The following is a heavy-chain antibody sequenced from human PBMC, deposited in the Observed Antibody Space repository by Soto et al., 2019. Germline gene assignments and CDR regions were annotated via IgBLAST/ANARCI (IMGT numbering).Heavy chain of an antibody. Sequence: EVQLVESGGGLVQPGRSLRLSCAASGFTFDDSAMHWVRQAPGKGLEWVSGISWNSGSIGYADSVKGRFTISRDKAKNSLYLQMNSLRAEDTALYYCSKDVWGAAGFWELGDAVDIWGQGTMVTVSS. D-gene: IGHD3-16*01. J-gene: IGHJ3*02. CDR2: ISWNSGSI. CDR3: SKDVWGAAGFWELGDAVDI. CDR1: GFTFDDSA. V-gene: IGHV3-9*01.